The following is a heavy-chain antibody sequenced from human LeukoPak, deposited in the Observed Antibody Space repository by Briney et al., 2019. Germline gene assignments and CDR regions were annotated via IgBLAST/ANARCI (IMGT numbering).Heavy chain of an antibody. CDR3: ARDETGVGYYGMDV. J-gene: IGHJ6*02. Sequence: GGSLRLSCAASGFTFSSYWMHWVRQAPGKGLVWVSRINSDGSSTSYADSVKGRFTISRDNAKNSLYLQMNSLRAEDTAVYYCARDETGVGYYGMDVWGQGTTVTVSS. CDR1: GFTFSSYW. D-gene: IGHD2-15*01. V-gene: IGHV3-74*01. CDR2: INSDGSST.